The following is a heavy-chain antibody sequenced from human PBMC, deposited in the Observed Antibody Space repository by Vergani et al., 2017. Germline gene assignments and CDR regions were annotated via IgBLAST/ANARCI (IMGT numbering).Heavy chain of an antibody. V-gene: IGHV3-13*01. CDR1: GFTFSTYD. D-gene: IGHD6-6*01. CDR2: IGTAGDT. CDR3: ARRDSSSPALDY. Sequence: EVQLVESGGGLVQPGGSLRLSCAASGFTFSTYDMHWVRQATGKGLEWVSAIGTAGDTYYPGSVKGRFTISRENDKNSLYLQMNGLRAGDTAVYYCARRDSSSPALDYWGQGTLVTVSS. J-gene: IGHJ4*02.